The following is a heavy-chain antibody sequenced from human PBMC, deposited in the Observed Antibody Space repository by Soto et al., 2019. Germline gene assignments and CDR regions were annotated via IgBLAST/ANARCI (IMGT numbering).Heavy chain of an antibody. CDR3: VRDYYDTSGYPNTFDM. CDR2: IGSRTSDI. Sequence: GGSLRLSCAAPGFTLSRHTMNWVRQAPGKGLEWVSFIGSRTSDIYYADSVKGRFTIPRDNAKNSLYLDLTRLRAEDTAVYFCVRDYYDTSGYPNTFDMWGQGTMVTVSS. J-gene: IGHJ3*02. D-gene: IGHD3-22*01. V-gene: IGHV3-21*01. CDR1: GFTLSRHT.